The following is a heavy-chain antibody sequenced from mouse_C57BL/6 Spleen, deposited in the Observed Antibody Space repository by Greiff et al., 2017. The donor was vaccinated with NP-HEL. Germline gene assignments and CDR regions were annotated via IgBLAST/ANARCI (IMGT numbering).Heavy chain of an antibody. Sequence: EVQLQQSGPELVKPGASVKISCKASGYTFTDYYMNWVKQSHGKSLEWIGDINPNNGGTSYNQKFKGKATLTVDKSSSTAYMELRSLTSEDSAVYYCARGTVVARVDYWGQGTTLTVSS. CDR3: ARGTVVARVDY. CDR1: GYTFTDYY. J-gene: IGHJ2*01. CDR2: INPNNGGT. V-gene: IGHV1-26*01. D-gene: IGHD1-1*01.